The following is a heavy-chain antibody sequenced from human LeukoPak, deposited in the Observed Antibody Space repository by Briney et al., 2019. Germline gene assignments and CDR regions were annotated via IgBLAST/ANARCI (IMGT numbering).Heavy chain of an antibody. J-gene: IGHJ4*02. CDR2: IYSGGST. CDR1: GFTVSSNY. V-gene: IGHV3-53*01. CDR3: ARGSSGYYPLSGFDY. D-gene: IGHD3-22*01. Sequence: GGSLRLSCAASGFTVSSNYMSWVRQAPGKGLEWVSVIYSGGSTYYADSVKGRFTIPRDNSKNTVYLQMNGLRAEDTAVYYCARGSSGYYPLSGFDYWGQGTLVTVSS.